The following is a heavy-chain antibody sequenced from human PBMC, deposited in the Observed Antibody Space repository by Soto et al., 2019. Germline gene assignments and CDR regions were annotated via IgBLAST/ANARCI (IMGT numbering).Heavy chain of an antibody. D-gene: IGHD5-18*01. V-gene: IGHV5-10-1*01. CDR1: GYSFTSYW. Sequence: PRESLKISCKGSGYSFTSYWISWVRQMPGKGLEWMGRIDPSDSYTNYSPSFQGHVTISADKSISTAYLQWSSLKASDTAMYYCARHRSSDSYRLRHYYYYYGMDVWGQGTTVTVSS. CDR2: IDPSDSYT. J-gene: IGHJ6*02. CDR3: ARHRSSDSYRLRHYYYYYGMDV.